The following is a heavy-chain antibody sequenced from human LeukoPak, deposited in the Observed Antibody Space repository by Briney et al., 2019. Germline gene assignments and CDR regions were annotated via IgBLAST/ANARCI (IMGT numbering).Heavy chain of an antibody. J-gene: IGHJ4*02. CDR2: MYYSGNS. CDR1: GVSVGSAGYY. Sequence: SETLSLTCSVSGVSVGSAGYYWTWIRQPPGKGLEWIGYMYYSGNSNYNPFLKSRVTMSLDPSKNRFSLKLSSVTAADTAVYYCGGIQPKGGSTRYYFPYGARGPRVTVP. CDR3: GGIQPKGGSTRYYFPY. D-gene: IGHD3-10*01. V-gene: IGHV4-61*08.